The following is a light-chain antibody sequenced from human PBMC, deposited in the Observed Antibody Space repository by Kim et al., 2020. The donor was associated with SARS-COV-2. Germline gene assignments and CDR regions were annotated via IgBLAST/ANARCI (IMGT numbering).Light chain of an antibody. J-gene: IGKJ5*01. CDR2: QTS. CDR3: QQYNSYPIT. V-gene: IGKV1-5*03. CDR1: QSFSSW. Sequence: DIQMTQSPSTVSASVGDRVTITCRASQSFSSWLAWYQQKPGKAPKLLIYQTSSLQSGVPSRFSGSGSGTEFTLTINSLQPDDFATYYCQQYNSYPITCGQGTRLEIK.